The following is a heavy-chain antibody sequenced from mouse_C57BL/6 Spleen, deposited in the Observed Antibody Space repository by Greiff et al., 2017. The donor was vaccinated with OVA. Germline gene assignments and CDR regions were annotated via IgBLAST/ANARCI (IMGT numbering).Heavy chain of an antibody. CDR2: IYPGDGDT. V-gene: IGHV1-82*01. J-gene: IGHJ4*01. D-gene: IGHD1-1*01. CDR1: GYAFSSSW. Sequence: VQLQQSGPELVKPGASVKISCKASGYAFSSSWMNWVKQRPGKGLEWIGRIYPGDGDTNYNGKFKGKATLTADKSSSTAYMQLSSLTSEDSAVYFCARYGATVVDYAMDYWGQGTSVTVSS. CDR3: ARYGATVVDYAMDY.